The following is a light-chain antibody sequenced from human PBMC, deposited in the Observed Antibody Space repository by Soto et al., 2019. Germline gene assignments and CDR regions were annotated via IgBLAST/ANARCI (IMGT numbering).Light chain of an antibody. CDR1: SSDIGSYKS. J-gene: IGLJ3*02. CDR3: CSYAGSYSRV. CDR2: DVN. Sequence: QSVLTQPRSVSASPGQSVTISCTGTSSDIGSYKSVSWYQQYPGKAPKLMIYDVNKRPSGVPDRFSGSKSGNRASLTISGLQAEDESDYYCCSYAGSYSRVFGGGTKLTVL. V-gene: IGLV2-11*01.